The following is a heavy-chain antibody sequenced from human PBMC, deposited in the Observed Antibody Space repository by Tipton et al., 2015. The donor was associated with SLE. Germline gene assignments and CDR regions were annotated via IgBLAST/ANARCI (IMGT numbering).Heavy chain of an antibody. D-gene: IGHD6-13*01. CDR2: ISWNSGSI. CDR3: AKPHSSSWYVGAFDI. CDR1: GFTFDDYA. Sequence: SLRLSCAASGFTFDDYAMHWVRQAPGKGLEWVSGISWNSGSIGYADSVKGRFTISRDNAKNSLYLQMNSLRAEDMALYYCAKPHSSSWYVGAFDIWGQGTMVTVSS. V-gene: IGHV3-9*03. J-gene: IGHJ3*02.